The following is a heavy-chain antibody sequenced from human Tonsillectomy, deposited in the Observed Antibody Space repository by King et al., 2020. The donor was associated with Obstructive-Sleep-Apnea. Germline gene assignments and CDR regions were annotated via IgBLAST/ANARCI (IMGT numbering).Heavy chain of an antibody. CDR1: GGSISSGGYY. J-gene: IGHJ6*02. D-gene: IGHD3-16*01. Sequence: VQLQESGPGLVKPSQTLSLTCTVSGGSISSGGYYWSWIRQHPGKGLEWIGYIYYSGSTYYNPSLKSRITISVDTSKNQFSLKLSSVTAADTAVCYCASFLGGDGPYYYYGMDVWGQGTTVTVSS. V-gene: IGHV4-31*03. CDR3: ASFLGGDGPYYYYGMDV. CDR2: IYYSGST.